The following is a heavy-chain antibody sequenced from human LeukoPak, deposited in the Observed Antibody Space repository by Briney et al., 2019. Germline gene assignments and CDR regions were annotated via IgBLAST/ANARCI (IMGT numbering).Heavy chain of an antibody. Sequence: SETLSLTCIVSGGSISSGDFYWSWIRQHPGKGLEWIGYIYYSGSTYYNPSLKSRVTISVDTSKNQFSLKLSSVTAADTAVYYCARRGSGYLDYWGQGTLVTVSS. CDR3: ARRGSGYLDY. CDR2: IYYSGST. CDR1: GGSISSGDFY. D-gene: IGHD3-22*01. V-gene: IGHV4-31*03. J-gene: IGHJ4*02.